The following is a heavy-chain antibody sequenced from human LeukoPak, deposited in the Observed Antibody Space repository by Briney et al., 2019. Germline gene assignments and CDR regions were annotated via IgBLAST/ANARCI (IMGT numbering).Heavy chain of an antibody. D-gene: IGHD2-2*02. CDR3: ARTYQLLYDDAFDI. V-gene: IGHV3-66*02. CDR2: IYSAGIT. CDR1: GFTVSNNY. Sequence: PGESLTLSWAASGFTVSNNYMSWVRHAPGKGLEWVSAIYSAGITYFEGSVKGLFTISRDNSKNTLYLQMHSLRAEDTAVYYCARTYQLLYDDAFDIWGQGTMASVSS. J-gene: IGHJ3*02.